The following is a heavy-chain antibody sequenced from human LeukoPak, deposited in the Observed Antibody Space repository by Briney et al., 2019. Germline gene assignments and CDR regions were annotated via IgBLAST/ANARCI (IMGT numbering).Heavy chain of an antibody. D-gene: IGHD4-17*01. CDR2: ISNSSTTT. J-gene: IGHJ4*02. Sequence: PGGSLRLSCAASGFTFSDYGMNWIRQAPGKGLEWVSYISNSSTTTQYADSVKGRFTISRDNAKNSLYLQMNSLRVEDTAVYYCARTVSYWGQGTLVTVSS. CDR1: GFTFSDYG. CDR3: ARTVSY. V-gene: IGHV3-11*06.